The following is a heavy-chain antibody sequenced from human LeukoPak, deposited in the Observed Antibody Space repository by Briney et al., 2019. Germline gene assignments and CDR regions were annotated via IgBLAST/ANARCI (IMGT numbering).Heavy chain of an antibody. CDR2: ISAYNGNT. J-gene: IGHJ4*02. CDR1: GYTFTSYY. Sequence: ASVKVSCKASGYTFTSYYMHWVRQAPGQGLEWMGWISAYNGNTNYAQKLQGRVTMTTDTSTSTAYMELRSLRSDDTAVYYCARDYCSGGSCYSDYWGQGTLVTVSS. D-gene: IGHD2-15*01. CDR3: ARDYCSGGSCYSDY. V-gene: IGHV1-18*04.